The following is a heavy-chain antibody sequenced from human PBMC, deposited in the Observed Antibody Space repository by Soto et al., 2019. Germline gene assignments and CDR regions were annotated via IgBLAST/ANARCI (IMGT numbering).Heavy chain of an antibody. V-gene: IGHV3-11*05. Sequence: PGGSLRLSCAASGFTFTDYYTNWIRQAPGKGLEWISYISGTSTYTNYADSVKGRFTISRDNAKNSLYLHMNSLRADDTAVYYCARARSVAGHFDYWGQGS. D-gene: IGHD6-19*01. CDR3: ARARSVAGHFDY. CDR2: ISGTSTYT. CDR1: GFTFTDYY. J-gene: IGHJ4*02.